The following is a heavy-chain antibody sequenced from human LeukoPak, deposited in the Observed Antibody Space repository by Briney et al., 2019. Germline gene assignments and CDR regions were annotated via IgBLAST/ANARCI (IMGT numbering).Heavy chain of an antibody. CDR2: IIPIFGTA. CDR3: ARVGHYGSGSYYFDY. D-gene: IGHD3-10*01. Sequence: GASVKVSCKASGGTFSSYAISWVRQAPGQGLEWMGGIIPIFGTANYAQKFQGRVMITADESTSTAYMELSSLRSEDTAVYYCARVGHYGSGSYYFDYWGQGTLVTVSS. J-gene: IGHJ4*02. CDR1: GGTFSSYA. V-gene: IGHV1-69*13.